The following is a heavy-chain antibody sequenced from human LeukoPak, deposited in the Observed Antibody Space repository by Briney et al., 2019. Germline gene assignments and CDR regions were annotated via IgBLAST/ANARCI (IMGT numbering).Heavy chain of an antibody. V-gene: IGHV3-48*02. CDR3: ASGSSSWYNWFDP. Sequence: PGGSLRLSCAASGFTFSSSWMNWVRQAPGRGLEWVSHITSSGSIYYADSVKGRFTISRDNAKDSLYLQMNSLRDEDTAVYFCASGSSSWYNWFDPWGQGTLVTVSS. D-gene: IGHD6-13*01. CDR1: GFTFSSSW. J-gene: IGHJ5*02. CDR2: ITSSGSI.